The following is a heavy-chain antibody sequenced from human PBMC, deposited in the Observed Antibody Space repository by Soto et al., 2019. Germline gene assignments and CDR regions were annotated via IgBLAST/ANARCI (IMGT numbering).Heavy chain of an antibody. Sequence: QVQLVESGGGVLQPGRSWRLSLAPSGFTFSSLAMHWSRRAPGRGLEGGAFISYDGSNTYYADSVKGRVTISRDNSKKTVYLEINSLRAEDTAVYHCAKDLTLGIVGAWGHYFEYWGQGTLVTVSS. V-gene: IGHV3-30-3*01. D-gene: IGHD1-26*01. CDR1: GFTFSSLA. CDR3: AKDLTLGIVGAWGHYFEY. CDR2: ISYDGSNT. J-gene: IGHJ4*02.